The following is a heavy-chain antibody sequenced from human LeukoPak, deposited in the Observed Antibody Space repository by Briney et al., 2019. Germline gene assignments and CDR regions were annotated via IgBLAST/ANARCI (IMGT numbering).Heavy chain of an antibody. CDR3: TREPVYSGGWGALDY. Sequence: ASVKVSCKTSGYTFTGSYVHWVRQAPGQGLEWMGYINPNSGSTNYAQSFRGRATMTRDTSITTAYLVLSGLTSDDTALYFCTREPVYSGGWGALDYWGQGTLVTVSS. V-gene: IGHV1-2*02. CDR1: GYTFTGSY. D-gene: IGHD6-19*01. CDR2: INPNSGST. J-gene: IGHJ4*02.